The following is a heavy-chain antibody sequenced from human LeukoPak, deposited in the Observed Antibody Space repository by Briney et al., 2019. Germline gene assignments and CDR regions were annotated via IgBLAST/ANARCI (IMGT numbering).Heavy chain of an antibody. D-gene: IGHD3-22*01. Sequence: GASVKVSCKASGYTFTSYGITWVRQAPGQGLEWMGWISGNNGNTNYAQKFQGRVTMTTDTSTSTAYMELRSLRSDDTAVYYCARTPALIVVVVDYWGQGTLVTVSS. CDR2: ISGNNGNT. J-gene: IGHJ4*02. CDR1: GYTFTSYG. V-gene: IGHV1-18*01. CDR3: ARTPALIVVVVDY.